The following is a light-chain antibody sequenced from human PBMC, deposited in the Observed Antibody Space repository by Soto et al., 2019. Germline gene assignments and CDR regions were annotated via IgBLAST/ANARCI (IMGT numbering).Light chain of an antibody. V-gene: IGKV1-5*01. CDR2: DAS. CDR1: QSISSW. Sequence: DVPMTLSPSTLSASVGDRVTITCRASQSISSWLAWYQQKPGQAPKLLIYDASSLESGVPSRFSGSGSGTEFTLTISSLQSDDFATYYCQQYNSYSWTFGQGTKVDIK. CDR3: QQYNSYSWT. J-gene: IGKJ1*01.